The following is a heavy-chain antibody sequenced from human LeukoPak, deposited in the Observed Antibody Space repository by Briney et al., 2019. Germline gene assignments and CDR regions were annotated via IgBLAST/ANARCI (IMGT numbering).Heavy chain of an antibody. CDR2: ISGSGGST. Sequence: GGSLRLSCAASGFTFSSYAMSWVRQAPGKGLEWVSAISGSGGSTYYADSVKGRFTISRDISKNTLYLQMNSLRAEDTAVYYCAKESSSSSSRYYYYYGMDVWGQGTTVTVSS. D-gene: IGHD6-6*01. CDR3: AKESSSSSSRYYYYYGMDV. V-gene: IGHV3-23*01. J-gene: IGHJ6*02. CDR1: GFTFSSYA.